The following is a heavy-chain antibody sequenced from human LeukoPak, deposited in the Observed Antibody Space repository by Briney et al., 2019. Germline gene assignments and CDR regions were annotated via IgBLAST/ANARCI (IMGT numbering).Heavy chain of an antibody. CDR3: ARAPFSRFYEPGDY. J-gene: IGHJ4*02. CDR2: ISGSGGST. CDR1: GFTFSSYG. D-gene: IGHD5/OR15-5a*01. Sequence: GGTLRLSCAASGFTFSSYGMSWVRQAPGKGLEWVSAISGSGGSTYYADSVKGRFTISRDNSKNTLYLQMNSLRAEDTAVYYCARAPFSRFYEPGDYWGQGTLVTVSS. V-gene: IGHV3-23*01.